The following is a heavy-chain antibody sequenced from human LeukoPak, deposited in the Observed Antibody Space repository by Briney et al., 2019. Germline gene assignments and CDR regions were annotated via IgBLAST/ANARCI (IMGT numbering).Heavy chain of an antibody. CDR2: IYPYSGDT. J-gene: IGHJ3*02. V-gene: IGHV1-2*02. CDR1: GYTFTGYY. Sequence: ASVKVSCKASGYTFTGYYIHWVRQAPGQGLEWMGWIYPYSGDTNYAQNYQGRVTMTRDTSISTAYMELSSLKSNDTAVYYCAGDRNSGSSLDICGQGTMLTVSS. CDR3: AGDRNSGSSLDI. D-gene: IGHD6-6*01.